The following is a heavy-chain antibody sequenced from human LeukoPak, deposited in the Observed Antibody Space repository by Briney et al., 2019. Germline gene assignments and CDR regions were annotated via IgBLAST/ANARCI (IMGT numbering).Heavy chain of an antibody. V-gene: IGHV1-3*01. CDR1: GYTFTSYG. J-gene: IGHJ4*02. Sequence: ASVKVSCKASGYTFTSYGISWVRQAPGQGLEWMGWINAGNGNTKYSQKFQGRVTITRDTSASTAYMELSSLRSEDAAVYYCARAPRPIVATIRYYFDYWGQGTLVTVSS. CDR3: ARAPRPIVATIRYYFDY. CDR2: INAGNGNT. D-gene: IGHD5-12*01.